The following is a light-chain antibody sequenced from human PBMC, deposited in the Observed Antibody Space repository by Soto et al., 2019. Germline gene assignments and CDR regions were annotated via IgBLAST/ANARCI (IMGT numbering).Light chain of an antibody. V-gene: IGLV1-40*01. J-gene: IGLJ1*01. CDR2: GNS. Sequence: QSVLTQPPSVSGAPGQRVTISCTGSSSNIGAGYDVHWYQQLPGTAPKLLIYGNSNRPSGVPDRFSGSKSGTSASLAITGFQAEDEADYYCQSYDSSLSGPYVFGTGTKVTVL. CDR3: QSYDSSLSGPYV. CDR1: SSNIGAGYD.